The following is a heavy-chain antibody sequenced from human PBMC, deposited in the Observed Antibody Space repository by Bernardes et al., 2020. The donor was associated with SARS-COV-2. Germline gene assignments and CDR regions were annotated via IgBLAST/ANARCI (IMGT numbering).Heavy chain of an antibody. Sequence: GGSLRLSCAASGFTFSSYWMSWVRQAPGKGLEWVANIKEDGSEKNYVDSVKGRFSISRDNAKNSLYLQMNSLRAEDTAVYYCARERAQRLRSGFDPWGQGTLVTVSS. V-gene: IGHV3-7*03. CDR3: ARERAQRLRSGFDP. D-gene: IGHD4-17*01. J-gene: IGHJ5*02. CDR1: GFTFSSYW. CDR2: IKEDGSEK.